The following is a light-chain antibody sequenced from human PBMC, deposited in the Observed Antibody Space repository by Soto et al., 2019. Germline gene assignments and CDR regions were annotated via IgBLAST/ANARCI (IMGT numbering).Light chain of an antibody. CDR1: QSVSSKY. J-gene: IGKJ1*01. CDR3: QQYGSSPQT. V-gene: IGKV3-20*01. Sequence: DIVLTHSPDALSLSPGQRAPLSWPVSQSVSSKYLAWYQQKPGQAPRLLIYGASSRATGIPDRFSGSGSGTDFTLTISRLEPEDFAVYYSQQYGSSPQTFGPGIKVDIK. CDR2: GAS.